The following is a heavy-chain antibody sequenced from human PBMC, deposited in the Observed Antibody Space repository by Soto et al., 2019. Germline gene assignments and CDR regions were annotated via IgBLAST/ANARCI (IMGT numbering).Heavy chain of an antibody. V-gene: IGHV1-69*01. CDR2: IIPIFGTA. CDR3: ARDEWPQYYDFWSGLTWFDT. CDR1: GGTFSSYA. D-gene: IGHD3-3*01. J-gene: IGHJ5*02. Sequence: QVQLVQSGAEVKKPGSSVKVSCKASGGTFSSYAISWVRQAPGQGLEWMGGIIPIFGTANYAQKFQGRVTITADESTSTAYMELSSLRSEDTAVYYCARDEWPQYYDFWSGLTWFDTWGQGTLVTVS.